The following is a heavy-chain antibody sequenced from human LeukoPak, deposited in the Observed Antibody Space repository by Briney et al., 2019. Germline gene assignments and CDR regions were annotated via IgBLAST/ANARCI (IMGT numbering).Heavy chain of an antibody. CDR2: NNPNSGGT. V-gene: IGHV1-2*02. Sequence: WASVKVSCKASGHTFTGYYMPWVRQAPGRGLEWMGWNNPNSGGTNYAQKFQGRVTMTRDTSISTAYMELSRLRSDDTAVYYCARDYGSGSYSYNWFDPWGQGTLVTVSS. J-gene: IGHJ5*02. CDR3: ARDYGSGSYSYNWFDP. CDR1: GHTFTGYY. D-gene: IGHD3-10*01.